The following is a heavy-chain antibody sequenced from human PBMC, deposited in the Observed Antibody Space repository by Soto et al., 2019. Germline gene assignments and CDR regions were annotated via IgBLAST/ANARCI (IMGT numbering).Heavy chain of an antibody. CDR3: ARDFRYFPY. J-gene: IGHJ4*03. V-gene: IGHV4-34*01. CDR2: IEHNGNN. CDR1: GGTFSGYF. Sequence: LSLTCAVYGGTFSGYFWTWVRQPPGKGLEWIGEIEHNGNNNINPSLKSRVTLSVDNSKNQISLTLTSVTAADTAVYYCARDFRYFPYWGHGTLVTVSS. D-gene: IGHD3-10*01.